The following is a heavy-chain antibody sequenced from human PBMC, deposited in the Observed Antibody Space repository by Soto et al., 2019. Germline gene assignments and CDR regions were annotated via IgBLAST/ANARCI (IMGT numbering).Heavy chain of an antibody. D-gene: IGHD5-18*01. Sequence: EVQLVESGGGLVQPGRSLRLSCEASGFTFDDYAMHWVRQAPGKGLEWVSFISWNSGIVGYADSVKGRFTISRDNAKNSLYLQMNSLRAEDTALYYCATGYSYGTGSSLDYWGQGSLVTVSS. CDR3: ATGYSYGTGSSLDY. CDR1: GFTFDDYA. J-gene: IGHJ4*02. CDR2: ISWNSGIV. V-gene: IGHV3-9*01.